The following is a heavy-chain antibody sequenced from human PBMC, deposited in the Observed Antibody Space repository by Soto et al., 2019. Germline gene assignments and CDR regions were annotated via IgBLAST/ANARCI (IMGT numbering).Heavy chain of an antibody. J-gene: IGHJ6*02. V-gene: IGHV1-69*13. CDR3: AKEGLVLFPGTINSSRYYYGMDV. CDR1: GDTLSTYT. CDR2: IIPRSGTS. D-gene: IGHD2-2*01. Sequence: SVKGSCKASGDTLSTYTITWVRQAPGQGLEWMGGIIPRSGTSNYAQKFQGRVTITADESTSTAYMELSSLRSEDTAVYYCAKEGLVLFPGTINSSRYYYGMDVWGQGTTVTVSS.